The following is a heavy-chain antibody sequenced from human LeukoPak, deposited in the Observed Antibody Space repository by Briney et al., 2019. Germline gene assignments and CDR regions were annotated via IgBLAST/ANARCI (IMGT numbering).Heavy chain of an antibody. V-gene: IGHV1-2*02. CDR2: INPNSGGT. J-gene: IGHJ4*02. D-gene: IGHD1-26*01. CDR3: ARYPGVRSYGFDY. Sequence: ASVKVSCKASRYTFTGYYMHWVRQAPGQGLEWMGWINPNSGGTNYAQKFQGRVTMTRDTSISTAYMELSRLRSDDTAVYYCARYPGVRSYGFDYWGQGTLVTVSS. CDR1: RYTFTGYY.